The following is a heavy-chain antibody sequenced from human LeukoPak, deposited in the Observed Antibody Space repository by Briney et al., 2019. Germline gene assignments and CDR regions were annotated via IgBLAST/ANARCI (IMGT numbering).Heavy chain of an antibody. CDR1: GGSISGSRYY. Sequence: SETLSLTCTVSGGSISGSRYYWGWIRQPPGKELEWIGSIYYSGSTYYNTSLNRRVTILVDTSKNQFSLKMRSVTAEATAVYYCARHDKKSAADGTGFDYWGQGTLVAVSS. V-gene: IGHV4-39*01. CDR3: ARHDKKSAADGTGFDY. D-gene: IGHD6-13*01. J-gene: IGHJ4*02. CDR2: IYYSGST.